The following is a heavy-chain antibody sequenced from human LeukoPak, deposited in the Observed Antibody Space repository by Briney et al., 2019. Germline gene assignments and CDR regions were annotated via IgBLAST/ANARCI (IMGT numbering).Heavy chain of an antibody. CDR3: ARGAVSNYYDSSGNFDY. CDR2: IYYSGST. Sequence: SETLSLTCTVSGGSISSSSYYWGWIRQPPGKGLEWIGSIYYSGSTYYNPSLKSRVTISVDTSKNQFSLKLSSVTAADTAVYYCARGAVSNYYDSSGNFDYWGQGTLVTVSS. CDR1: GGSISSSSYY. V-gene: IGHV4-39*01. J-gene: IGHJ4*02. D-gene: IGHD3-22*01.